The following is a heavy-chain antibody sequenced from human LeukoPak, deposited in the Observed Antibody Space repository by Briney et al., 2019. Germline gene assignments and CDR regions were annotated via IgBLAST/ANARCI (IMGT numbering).Heavy chain of an antibody. CDR3: ARAFNGDYYDSSGYYS. J-gene: IGHJ4*02. CDR2: IIPIFGTA. V-gene: IGHV1-69*05. D-gene: IGHD3-22*01. Sequence: SVKVSCKASGGTLSRYAISWVRQAPGQGLEWMGGIIPIFGTANYAQKFQGRVTITTDESTSTAYLELSSLRSDDTAVYYCARAFNGDYYDSSGYYSWGQGTLVTVSS. CDR1: GGTLSRYA.